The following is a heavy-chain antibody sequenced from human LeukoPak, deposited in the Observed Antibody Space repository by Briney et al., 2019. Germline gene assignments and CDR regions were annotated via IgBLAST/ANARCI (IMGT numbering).Heavy chain of an antibody. V-gene: IGHV3-23*01. J-gene: IGHJ5*02. CDR2: FTGSCGGT. D-gene: IGHD1-1*01. Sequence: PGGSLRLSCAAPGFTFSSYAVTWVRQAPGKVLEMVSTFTGSCGGTYYADSEKRRFTISRDNSKNTLYLQTYILRAENTAVYSWAKDLNGGNAVGGWFDHWGQGTLVTVSS. CDR1: GFTFSSYA. CDR3: AKDLNGGNAVGGWFDH.